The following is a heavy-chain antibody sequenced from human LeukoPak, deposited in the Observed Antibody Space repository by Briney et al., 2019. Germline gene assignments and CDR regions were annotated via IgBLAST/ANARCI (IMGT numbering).Heavy chain of an antibody. D-gene: IGHD3-10*01. CDR2: ISSSGSTI. CDR1: GFTFSDYY. V-gene: IGHV3-11*01. CDR3: AREGTPMVRGVILAVDY. J-gene: IGHJ4*02. Sequence: GGSLRLSCAASGFTFSDYYMSWIRQAPGKGLEWVSHISSSGSTIYYADSVKGRFTISRDNAKNSLYLQMNSLRAEDTAVYYCAREGTPMVRGVILAVDYWGQGTLVTVSS.